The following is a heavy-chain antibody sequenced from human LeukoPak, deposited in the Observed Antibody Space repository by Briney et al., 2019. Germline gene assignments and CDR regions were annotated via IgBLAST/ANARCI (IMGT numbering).Heavy chain of an antibody. CDR3: AREDYYESSGYYVYFFDS. V-gene: IGHV4-31*03. CDR2: TDYTGSI. J-gene: IGHJ4*02. Sequence: SETLSLTCTVSGGSITTSGYFWSWIRQHPGKGLEWIGYTDYTGSIYYNPSLKSRVTISVDTSKNQFSLKLSSVTAADTAVYYCAREDYYESSGYYVYFFDSWGQGTLVTVSS. CDR1: GGSITTSGYF. D-gene: IGHD3-22*01.